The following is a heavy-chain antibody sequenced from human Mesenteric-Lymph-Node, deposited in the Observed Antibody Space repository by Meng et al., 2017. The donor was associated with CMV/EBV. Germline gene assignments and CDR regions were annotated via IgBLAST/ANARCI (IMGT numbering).Heavy chain of an antibody. V-gene: IGHV1-69*05. Sequence: SGGTFSSYAISWVRQAPGQGLEWMGGIIPVFGTADYAQKFQGRVTITTDESTSTAYMELSSLRSEDTAVYYCARGQADIVGTIFHFDSWGQGTLVTVSS. CDR2: IIPVFGTA. J-gene: IGHJ4*02. D-gene: IGHD5-12*01. CDR3: ARGQADIVGTIFHFDS. CDR1: GGTFSSYA.